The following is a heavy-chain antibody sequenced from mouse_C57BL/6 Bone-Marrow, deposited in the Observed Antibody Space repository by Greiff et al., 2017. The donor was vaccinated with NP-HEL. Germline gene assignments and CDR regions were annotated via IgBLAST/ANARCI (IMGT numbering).Heavy chain of an antibody. Sequence: VQLQQSGPELVKPGASVKISCKASGYTFTDYYMNWVKQSHGKSLEWIGDINPNNGGTSYNQKFKGKATLTVDKSSSTAYMELRSLTSEDSAVYYCARARTDLDYWGQGTTLTVSS. CDR2: INPNNGGT. J-gene: IGHJ2*01. CDR3: ARARTDLDY. CDR1: GYTFTDYY. V-gene: IGHV1-26*01.